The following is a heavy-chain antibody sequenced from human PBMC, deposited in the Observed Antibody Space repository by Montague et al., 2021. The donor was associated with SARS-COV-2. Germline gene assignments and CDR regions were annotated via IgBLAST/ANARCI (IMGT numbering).Heavy chain of an antibody. CDR3: APSVGSFAGY. Sequence: SLRLSCAASVLTFSSHWMSLVRQAPGKGLEWVANIKQDGSEKYYLDSVKVRFTISRDNAKNSLYLQMNRLRADDTAVYYCAPSVGSFAGYWGQGILVAVSS. J-gene: IGHJ4*02. CDR2: IKQDGSEK. D-gene: IGHD3-10*01. V-gene: IGHV3-7*01. CDR1: VLTFSSHW.